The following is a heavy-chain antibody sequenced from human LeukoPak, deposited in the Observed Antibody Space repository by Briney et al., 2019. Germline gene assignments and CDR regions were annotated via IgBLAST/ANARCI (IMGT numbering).Heavy chain of an antibody. CDR1: GFTFSSWS. Sequence: GSLRLSCAASGFTFSSWSITWVRQAPGKGLEWVSLISSTSTYVYYADSVKGRFTISRDNANNSLYLQMNSLRVEDTAVYYCTRGAAAAPCYEYWGQGTLVTVSS. D-gene: IGHD6-13*01. CDR3: TRGAAAAPCYEY. J-gene: IGHJ4*02. V-gene: IGHV3-21*01. CDR2: ISSTSTYV.